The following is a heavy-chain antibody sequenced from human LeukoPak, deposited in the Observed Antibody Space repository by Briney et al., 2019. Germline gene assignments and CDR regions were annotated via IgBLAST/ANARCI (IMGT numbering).Heavy chain of an antibody. CDR2: IYYSGST. CDR3: ARGTPVEPFDY. Sequence: SETLSLTCTVSGGSISSSSYYWGWIRQPPGKGLEWIGSIYYSGSTYYNPSLESRVTISVDTSKNQFSLKLSSVTAADTAVYYCARGTPVEPFDYWGQGTLVTVSS. V-gene: IGHV4-39*01. J-gene: IGHJ4*02. D-gene: IGHD5-24*01. CDR1: GGSISSSSYY.